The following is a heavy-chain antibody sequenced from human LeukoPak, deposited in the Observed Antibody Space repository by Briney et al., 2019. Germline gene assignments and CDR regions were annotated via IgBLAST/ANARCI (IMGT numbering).Heavy chain of an antibody. V-gene: IGHV3-21*01. CDR3: AKAGISGTKGDGMDV. D-gene: IGHD1-20*01. Sequence: GGSLRLSCAASGFTFSSYSMTWVRQAPGKGLEWVSSIISSSRYIYYADSVKGRFTISRDNVRNSLFLQMNGLRVEDTAVYYCAKAGISGTKGDGMDVWGQGTTVTVSS. J-gene: IGHJ6*02. CDR1: GFTFSSYS. CDR2: IISSSRYI.